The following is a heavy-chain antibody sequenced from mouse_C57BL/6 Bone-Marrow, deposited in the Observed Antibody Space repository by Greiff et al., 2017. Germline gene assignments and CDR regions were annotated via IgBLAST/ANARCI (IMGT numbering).Heavy chain of an antibody. CDR1: GFTFSSYA. CDR3: ARATFITTSSGVDY. V-gene: IGHV5-4*03. D-gene: IGHD1-1*01. Sequence: EVKLVESGGGLVKPGGSLKLSCAASGFTFSSYAMSWVRQTPEKRLEWVATISDGGSYTYYPDNVKGRFTISRDNAKNNLYLQMSHLKSEDTAMYYCARATFITTSSGVDYWGQGTTLTVSS. J-gene: IGHJ2*01. CDR2: ISDGGSYT.